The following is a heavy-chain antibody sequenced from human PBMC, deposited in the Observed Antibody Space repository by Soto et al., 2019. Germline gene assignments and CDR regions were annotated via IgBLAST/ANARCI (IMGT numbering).Heavy chain of an antibody. CDR3: ARGNCSSPNCYSSSGYYGMDV. J-gene: IGHJ6*02. D-gene: IGHD2-2*01. CDR2: IYTSGST. V-gene: IGHV4-4*07. CDR1: GGSISSYY. Sequence: SSETLSLTCTVSGGSISSYYWSRIRQPAGKGLEWIGRIYTSGSTNYNPSLKSRVTMSLDTSKNQFSLKLTSVTAADTALYYCARGNCSSPNCYSSSGYYGMDVWGQGTTVTVS.